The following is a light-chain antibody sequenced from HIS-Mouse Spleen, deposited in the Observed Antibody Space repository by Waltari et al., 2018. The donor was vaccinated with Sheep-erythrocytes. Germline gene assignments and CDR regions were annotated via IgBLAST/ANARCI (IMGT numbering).Light chain of an antibody. J-gene: IGLJ3*02. CDR3: CSYAGSSTPWV. Sequence: QSALTQPASVSGSPGQSITISCTGTRGDVGSYNLVSWYHQHPGKAPKPMIYEGSKRPSGVSNRFSGSKSGNTASLTISGLQAEDEADYYCCSYAGSSTPWVFGGGTKLTVL. CDR2: EGS. CDR1: RGDVGSYNL. V-gene: IGLV2-23*01.